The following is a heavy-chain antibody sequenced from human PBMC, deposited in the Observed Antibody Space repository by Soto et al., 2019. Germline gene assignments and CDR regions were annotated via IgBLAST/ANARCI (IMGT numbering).Heavy chain of an antibody. J-gene: IGHJ2*01. CDR3: ARGPFDDSAFWSGYTSYWYFDL. Sequence: QVQLQESGPGLVKPSETLSLTCTVSGGSISSYYWSWIRQPPGKGLEWIGYIYYSGSTNYNPSLKGRVTISVDTSKNQFSLKLSSVTAADTAVYYCARGPFDDSAFWSGYTSYWYFDLWGRGTLVTVSS. D-gene: IGHD3-3*01. V-gene: IGHV4-59*01. CDR2: IYYSGST. CDR1: GGSISSYY.